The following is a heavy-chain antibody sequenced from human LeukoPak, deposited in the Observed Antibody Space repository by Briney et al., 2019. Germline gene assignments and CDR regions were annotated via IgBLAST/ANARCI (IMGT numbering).Heavy chain of an antibody. Sequence: GASVKVSCKTSGYTFTSHSITWVRQAPGQGLEWMGWISAYNGDTRYAQNLQGRVTMTTDTSTRTGYMELRSLRSDDTAVYYCGRVDMDTNKDYWGQGTLVTVSS. CDR3: GRVDMDTNKDY. V-gene: IGHV1-18*01. J-gene: IGHJ4*02. CDR1: GYTFTSHS. D-gene: IGHD5-18*01. CDR2: ISAYNGDT.